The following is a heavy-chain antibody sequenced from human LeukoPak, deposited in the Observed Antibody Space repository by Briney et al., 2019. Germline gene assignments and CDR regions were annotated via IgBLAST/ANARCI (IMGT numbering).Heavy chain of an antibody. D-gene: IGHD1-20*01. J-gene: IGHJ4*02. CDR3: VTANQRSTYYFDY. CDR1: GASISSGDHY. CDR2: VYTSGST. Sequence: SQTLSLTCSVSGASISSGDHYWSWIRQPAGKGLEWVVRVYTSGSTTYNPSLKSRVTISVDTSTNQFSLKLSSVTAADTAVYYCVTANQRSTYYFDYWGQGTLVTVSS. V-gene: IGHV4-61*02.